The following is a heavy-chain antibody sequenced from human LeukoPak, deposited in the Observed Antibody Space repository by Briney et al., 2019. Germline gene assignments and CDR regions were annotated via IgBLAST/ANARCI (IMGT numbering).Heavy chain of an antibody. J-gene: IGHJ5*02. V-gene: IGHV1-69*13. CDR1: GGTFSSNG. CDR2: IIPICGTS. Sequence: PSVKVSCKASGGTFSSNGFTWVRQAPAQGLEWMGGIIPICGTSNYAQKFQGRVTIIADESKNTAYMELSSLIAEDTAVYFCARAGQGYRDFKLFDPWGQGTLVTVSS. D-gene: IGHD4-17*01. CDR3: ARAGQGYRDFKLFDP.